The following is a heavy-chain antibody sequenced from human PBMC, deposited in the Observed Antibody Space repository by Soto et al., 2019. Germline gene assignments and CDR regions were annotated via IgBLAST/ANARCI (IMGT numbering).Heavy chain of an antibody. Sequence: GASVKVSCKASGGTFSRHAIAWVRQAPGQGLEWMGGISPTFGTATYAPKFQGRVAISADRSSNTAYMELSSLRPQDTAVYYCASERSAQYFDSWGQGTVVTVSS. CDR3: ASERSAQYFDS. J-gene: IGHJ4*02. CDR1: GGTFSRHA. CDR2: ISPTFGTA. V-gene: IGHV1-69*06. D-gene: IGHD1-26*01.